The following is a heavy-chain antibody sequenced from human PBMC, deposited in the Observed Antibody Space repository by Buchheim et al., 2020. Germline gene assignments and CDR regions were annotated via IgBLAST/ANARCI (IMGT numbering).Heavy chain of an antibody. J-gene: IGHJ4*02. CDR3: AKDGYDFWSGSYYFDY. CDR2: ISYDGSNI. D-gene: IGHD3-3*01. CDR1: GFTFSSYG. Sequence: QVQLVESGGGVVQPGRSLRLSCAASGFTFSSYGMHWVRQAPGKGLEWVAVISYDGSNIYYADSVKGRFTISRDNSKNTLYLQMNSLRAEDTAVYYCAKDGYDFWSGSYYFDYWGQGTL. V-gene: IGHV3-30*18.